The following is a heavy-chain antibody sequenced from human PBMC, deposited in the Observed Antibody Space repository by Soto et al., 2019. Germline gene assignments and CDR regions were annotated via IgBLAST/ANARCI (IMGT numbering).Heavy chain of an antibody. D-gene: IGHD4-17*01. CDR3: ARAMTTVTTIDY. CDR1: GGSISSGGYS. CDR2: IYHSGST. J-gene: IGHJ4*02. Sequence: PSETLSLTCAVSGGSISSGGYSWSWIRQPPGKGLEWIGYIYHSGSTYYNPSLKSRVTISVDRSENQFSLKLSSVTAADTAVYYCARAMTTVTTIDYWGQGTLVTVSS. V-gene: IGHV4-30-2*01.